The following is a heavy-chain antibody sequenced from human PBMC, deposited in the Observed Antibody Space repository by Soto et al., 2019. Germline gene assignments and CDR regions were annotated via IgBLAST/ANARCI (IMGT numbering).Heavy chain of an antibody. Sequence: PVGSMRLSCGASGFTVVGNDMSWVRQATGKGLEWVSVIYSGGSTYYADSVKGRFTISRHNSKNTLYLQMNSLRAEDTAVYYCARDVFFGIAAAGTPGVWGQGTTVTVSS. D-gene: IGHD6-13*01. V-gene: IGHV3-53*04. CDR2: IYSGGST. J-gene: IGHJ6*02. CDR1: GFTVVGND. CDR3: ARDVFFGIAAAGTPGV.